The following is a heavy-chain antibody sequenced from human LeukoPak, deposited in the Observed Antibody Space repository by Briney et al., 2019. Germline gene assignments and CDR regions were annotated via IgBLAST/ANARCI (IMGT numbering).Heavy chain of an antibody. CDR2: VSGSGGSA. J-gene: IGHJ4*02. D-gene: IGHD3-22*01. CDR1: GFPFSSYA. Sequence: GGSLRLSCAASGFPFSSYAMTWVRQAPGKGLEWVLSVSGSGGSAKYVDSVKGRFTISRDNSKNTLYLQMNSLRAEDTAVYYCARAGYYDSSGYNDYWGQGTLVTVSS. V-gene: IGHV3-23*01. CDR3: ARAGYYDSSGYNDY.